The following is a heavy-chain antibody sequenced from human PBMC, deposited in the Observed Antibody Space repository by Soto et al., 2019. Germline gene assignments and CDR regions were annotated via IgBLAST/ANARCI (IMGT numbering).Heavy chain of an antibody. CDR1: GFTFSDYY. D-gene: IGHD5-12*01. J-gene: IGHJ6*02. CDR3: ARADSGYAHGYYYYGMDV. V-gene: IGHV3-11*04. CDR2: ISSSSSTI. Sequence: GGSLRLPCAASGFTFSDYYMSWIRQAPGKGQEWVSYISSSSSTIYYADSVKGRFTISRDNAKNSLYLQMNSLRAEDTAVYYCARADSGYAHGYYYYGMDVWGQGTTVTVSS.